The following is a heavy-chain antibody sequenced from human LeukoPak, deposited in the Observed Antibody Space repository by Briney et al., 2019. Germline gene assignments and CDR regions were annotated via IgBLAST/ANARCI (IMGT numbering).Heavy chain of an antibody. CDR2: IKSKTDGGTT. J-gene: IGHJ4*02. Sequence: GGSLRLSCAAPGFTFSNAWMSWVRQAPGKGLEWVGRIKSKTDGGTTDYAAPVKGRFTISRDDSKNTLYLQMNSLKTEDTAVYYCTTDRYFDWLLYLPYFGYWGQGTLVTVSS. CDR1: GFTFSNAW. V-gene: IGHV3-15*01. D-gene: IGHD3-9*01. CDR3: TTDRYFDWLLYLPYFGY.